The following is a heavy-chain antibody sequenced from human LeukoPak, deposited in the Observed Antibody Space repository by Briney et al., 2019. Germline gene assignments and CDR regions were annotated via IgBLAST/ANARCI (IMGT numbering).Heavy chain of an antibody. J-gene: IGHJ4*02. D-gene: IGHD7-27*01. CDR2: MSPNSGDT. CDR1: GYTFTSYD. V-gene: IGHV1-8*01. CDR3: ARGPPNWGYDY. Sequence: ASVTVSCKASGYTFTSYDFNWVRQATGQRPEWMGWMSPNSGDTGYAQKFQDRVTMTRNTSISTAYMELSSLRSDDTAVYYCARGPPNWGYDYWGPGTPVTVSS.